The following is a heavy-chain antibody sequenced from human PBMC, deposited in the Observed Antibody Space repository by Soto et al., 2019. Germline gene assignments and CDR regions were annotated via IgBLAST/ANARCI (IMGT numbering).Heavy chain of an antibody. CDR2: IYTSGST. J-gene: IGHJ6*02. D-gene: IGHD1-26*01. CDR1: GGSISSYY. CDR3: ARDLVGATAFDYYYYGMDV. V-gene: IGHV4-4*07. Sequence: PSETLSLTYTVSGGSISSYYWSWIRQPAGKGLEWIGRIYTSGSTNYNPSLKSRVTMSVDTSKNQFSLKLSSVTAADTAVYYCARDLVGATAFDYYYYGMDVWGQGTTVTVSS.